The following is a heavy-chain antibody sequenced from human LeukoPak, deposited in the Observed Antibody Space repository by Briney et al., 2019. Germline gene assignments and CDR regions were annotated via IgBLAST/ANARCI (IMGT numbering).Heavy chain of an antibody. J-gene: IGHJ4*02. CDR1: DYTVTSYR. CDR3: ARSYYDFWSGYLTRRVPYYFDY. D-gene: IGHD3-3*01. CDR2: ISAYNGNT. Sequence: GSVKISCKSSDYTVTSYRISWVRQAPGQGLEWMGWISAYNGNTNYAQKLQGRVTMTTDTSTSTAYMELRSLRSDDKAVYYCARSYYDFWSGYLTRRVPYYFDYWGQGTLVTVSS. V-gene: IGHV1-18*01.